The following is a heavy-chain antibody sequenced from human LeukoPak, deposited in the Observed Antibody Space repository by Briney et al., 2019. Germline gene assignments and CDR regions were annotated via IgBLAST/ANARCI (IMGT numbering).Heavy chain of an antibody. CDR3: AKDMYYYDSSGYRDDAFDI. D-gene: IGHD3-22*01. V-gene: IGHV3-23*01. J-gene: IGHJ3*02. Sequence: GGSLRLSCGASGFIFSANALTWVRQAPGKGLEWVSTIYDAGTNVHYADSVKGRFTISRDNSKNTLYLQMNSLRGDDTAIYYCAKDMYYYDSSGYRDDAFDIWGQGTMVTVSS. CDR1: GFIFSANA. CDR2: IYDAGTNV.